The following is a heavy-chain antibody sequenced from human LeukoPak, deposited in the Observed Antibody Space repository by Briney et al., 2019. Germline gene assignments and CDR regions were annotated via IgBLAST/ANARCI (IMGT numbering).Heavy chain of an antibody. CDR1: GFTFSSYA. J-gene: IGHJ4*02. V-gene: IGHV3-30-3*01. CDR2: ISYDGSNK. CDR3: ARKYYYDSSGYFDY. D-gene: IGHD3-22*01. Sequence: GGSLGLSCAASGFTFSSYAMHWVRQAPGKGLEWVAVISYDGSNKYYADSVKGRFTISRDNSKNTLYLQMNSLRAEDTAVYYCARKYYYDSSGYFDYWGQGTLVTVSS.